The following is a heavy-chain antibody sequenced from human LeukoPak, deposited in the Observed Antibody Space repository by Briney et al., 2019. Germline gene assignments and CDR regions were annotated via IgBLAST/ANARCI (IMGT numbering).Heavy chain of an antibody. V-gene: IGHV3-23*01. D-gene: IGHD6-13*01. CDR1: GFTFSSYA. J-gene: IGHJ6*02. CDR3: AKAVGAAAGFYYGMDV. Sequence: GGSLRLSCAASGFTFSSYAMSWVRQAPGKGLEWVLAISGSGGSTYYADSVKGRFTISRDNSKNTLYLQMNSLRAEDTAVYYCAKAVGAAAGFYYGMDVWGQGTTVTVSS. CDR2: ISGSGGST.